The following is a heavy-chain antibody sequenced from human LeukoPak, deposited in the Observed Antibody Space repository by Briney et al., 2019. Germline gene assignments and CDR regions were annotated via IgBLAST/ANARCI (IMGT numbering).Heavy chain of an antibody. CDR3: AKTQGYYDA. CDR2: IYGSDDKA. D-gene: IGHD2-15*01. J-gene: IGHJ5*02. V-gene: IGHV3-23*01. CDR1: GFTFSNYA. Sequence: QPGGSLRLSCVASGFTFSNYAMSWVRQAPGKGLELVSGIYGSDDKAVYGDAVKGRFTISRDNSKNTLYLQMNSLRADDTAVYYCAKTQGYYDAWGQGALVTVSS.